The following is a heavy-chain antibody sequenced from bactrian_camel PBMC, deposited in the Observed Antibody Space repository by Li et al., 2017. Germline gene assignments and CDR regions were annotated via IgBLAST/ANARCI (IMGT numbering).Heavy chain of an antibody. CDR2: IEGDGST. J-gene: IGHJ4*01. V-gene: IGHV3S53*01. CDR3: VAETWVGYCPDFFTY. CDR1: GHTYSSNC. D-gene: IGHD3*01. Sequence: QVQLVESGGGSVQPGGSLRLSCGASGHTYSSNCMGWFRQAPGKEREEVAGIEGDGSTNYVDFARDRFTISRDNAKNTAYLQIINLTPEDTGVYTCVAETWVGYCPDFFTYWGQGTQVTVS.